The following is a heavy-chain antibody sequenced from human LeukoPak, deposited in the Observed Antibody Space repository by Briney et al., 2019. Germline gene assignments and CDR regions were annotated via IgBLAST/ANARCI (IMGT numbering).Heavy chain of an antibody. D-gene: IGHD5-18*01. CDR3: ARRIRQDEY. J-gene: IGHJ4*02. Sequence: ASVKVSCKASGYTFTSYDINWVRQATGQGLEWMGYMNPNSGNTVYAQKFQGRVTMTRNTSISTAYMELSDLRSEDTAIYYCARRIRQDEYWGQGTLVAVSS. CDR1: GYTFTSYD. V-gene: IGHV1-8*01. CDR2: MNPNSGNT.